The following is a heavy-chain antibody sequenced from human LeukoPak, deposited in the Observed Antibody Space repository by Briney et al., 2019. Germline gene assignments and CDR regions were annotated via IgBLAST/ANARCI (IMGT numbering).Heavy chain of an antibody. J-gene: IGHJ4*02. CDR3: ARDRWNYYDSSGYLDY. CDR2: ISAYNGNT. V-gene: IGHV1-18*01. D-gene: IGHD3-22*01. CDR1: GYTFTSYG. Sequence: ASVKVSCKASGYTFTSYGISWVRQAPGQGFEWMGWISAYNGNTNYAQKLQGRVTMTTDTSTSTAYMELRSLRSDDTAVYYCARDRWNYYDSSGYLDYWGQGTLVTVSS.